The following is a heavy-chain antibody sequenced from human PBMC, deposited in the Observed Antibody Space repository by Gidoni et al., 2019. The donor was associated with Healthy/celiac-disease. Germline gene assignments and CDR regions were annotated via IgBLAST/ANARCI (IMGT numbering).Heavy chain of an antibody. J-gene: IGHJ5*02. V-gene: IGHV4-34*01. D-gene: IGHD2-2*01. Sequence: QVQLQQWGAGLLKPSETLSLTCAVHGGSFSGYYWSWIRQPPGKGLEWIGEINHSGSTNYNPSLKSRVTISVDTSKNQFSLKLSSVTAADTAVYYCASSPREPEPAVRRNWFDPWGQGTLVTVSS. CDR3: ASSPREPEPAVRRNWFDP. CDR1: GGSFSGYY. CDR2: INHSGST.